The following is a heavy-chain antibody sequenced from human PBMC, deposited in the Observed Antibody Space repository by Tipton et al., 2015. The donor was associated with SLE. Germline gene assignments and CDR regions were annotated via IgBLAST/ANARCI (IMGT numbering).Heavy chain of an antibody. CDR2: IYTNENT. CDR3: AREFLNPVTTVHYYFDL. D-gene: IGHD4-11*01. V-gene: IGHV4-61*02. Sequence: TLSLTCTVSGGSIRSGDYYWSWIRQPAGGGLEWIGRIYTNENTNYNPSLKSRVTMSVDTSKNHFSLKLISVTAADTAVYYCAREFLNPVTTVHYYFDLWGRGTLVTVSS. J-gene: IGHJ2*01. CDR1: GGSIRSGDYY.